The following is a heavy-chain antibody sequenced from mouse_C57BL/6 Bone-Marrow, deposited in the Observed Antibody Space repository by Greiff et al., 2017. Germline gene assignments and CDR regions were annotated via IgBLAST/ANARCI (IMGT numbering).Heavy chain of an antibody. J-gene: IGHJ2*01. V-gene: IGHV1-26*01. D-gene: IGHD1-1*01. CDR2: INPNNGGT. CDR3: ARRGTVVRDYFDY. Sequence: EVQLQQSGPELVKPGASVKISCKASGYTFTDYYMNWVKQSHGKSLEWIGDINPNNGGTSYNQKFKGKATLTVAKSSRTAYMELRSLTSEDSAVYYCARRGTVVRDYFDYWGQGTTLTVSS. CDR1: GYTFTDYY.